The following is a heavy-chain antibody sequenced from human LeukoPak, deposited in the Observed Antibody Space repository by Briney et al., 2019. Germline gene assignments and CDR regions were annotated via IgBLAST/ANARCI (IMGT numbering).Heavy chain of an antibody. CDR1: GYTFTSYG. J-gene: IGHJ5*02. Sequence: GASVKVSCKASGYTFTSYGISWVRQAPGQGPEWMGWMNPNSGATKYAQKFQGRVTMTRDTSISTAYMDLNSLKSDDTAVYYCAREGDVVADVNWFDPWGQGTLVTVS. CDR2: MNPNSGAT. D-gene: IGHD2-15*01. V-gene: IGHV1-2*02. CDR3: AREGDVVADVNWFDP.